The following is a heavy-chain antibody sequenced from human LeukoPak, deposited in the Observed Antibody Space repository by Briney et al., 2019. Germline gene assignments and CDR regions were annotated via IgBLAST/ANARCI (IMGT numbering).Heavy chain of an antibody. CDR2: ISYSGTT. J-gene: IGHJ4*02. CDR1: GGSIISYY. V-gene: IGHV4-59*08. CDR3: ARRNIEFDY. Sequence: SETLSLTCTVSGGSIISYYWSWLRQPPGKGLEWIGYISYSGTTNYNPSLKSRVTISVDTSKTQFSLKLSSVTAADTAVYYCARRNIEFDYWGQGTLVTVSS. D-gene: IGHD2/OR15-2a*01.